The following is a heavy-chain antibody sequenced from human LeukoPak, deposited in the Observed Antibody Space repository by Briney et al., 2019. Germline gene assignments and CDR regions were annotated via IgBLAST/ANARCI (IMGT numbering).Heavy chain of an antibody. CDR2: INPSGGST. CDR3: ARDALAYCGGDCYGNWFDP. D-gene: IGHD2-21*02. V-gene: IGHV1-46*01. J-gene: IGHJ5*02. Sequence: ASVKVSCKASGYTFTSYYMHWVRQAPGQGLEWMGIINPSGGSTSYAQKFQGRVTMTRDTSTSTVYMELSSLRSEDTAVYYCARDALAYCGGDCYGNWFDPWGQGTLVTVSS. CDR1: GYTFTSYY.